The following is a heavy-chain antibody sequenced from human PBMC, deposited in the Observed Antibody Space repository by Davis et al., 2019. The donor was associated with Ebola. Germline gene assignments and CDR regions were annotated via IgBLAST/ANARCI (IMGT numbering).Heavy chain of an antibody. CDR1: GFTFSSYA. Sequence: GESLKISCAASGFTFSSYAMSWVRQAPGEGLEWVSAISGSGGSTYYADSVKGRCTISRDNSKNTRYLQMNSLIAEDTAVYYCAKVIGVRYYYDSSGDYSHYYGMDVWGQGTTVTVSS. J-gene: IGHJ6*02. CDR2: ISGSGGST. CDR3: AKVIGVRYYYDSSGDYSHYYGMDV. V-gene: IGHV3-23*01. D-gene: IGHD3-22*01.